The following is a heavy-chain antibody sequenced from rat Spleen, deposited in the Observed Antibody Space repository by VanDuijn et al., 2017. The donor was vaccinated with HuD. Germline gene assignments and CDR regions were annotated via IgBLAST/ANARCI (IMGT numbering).Heavy chain of an antibody. Sequence: EVQLQESGPGLVKPSQSLSLTCSVSGHSISSTYRWNWIRKFPGNKLEWMGYINSAGTTNYNPSLKSRISITRDTSKNQFFLQVNSVSSEDTAMYYCTGSNPNWFAYWGQGTLVTVSS. J-gene: IGHJ3*01. V-gene: IGHV3-3*01. CDR1: GHSISSTYR. CDR2: INSAGTT. CDR3: TGSNPNWFAY. D-gene: IGHD3-4*01.